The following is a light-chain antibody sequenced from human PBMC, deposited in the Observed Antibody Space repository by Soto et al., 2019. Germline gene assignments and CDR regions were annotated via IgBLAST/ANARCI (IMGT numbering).Light chain of an antibody. CDR3: QLYNDWPLT. Sequence: EILLTQSPATLSMSPGERATLSCRASQSVGSNLAWYQQQPGQAPTLLVYGASTRATEIPARFSCSGSGTEFNLTISSLQSEDFAVYYCQLYNDWPLTFGGGTKVEIK. J-gene: IGKJ4*01. CDR2: GAS. V-gene: IGKV3-15*01. CDR1: QSVGSN.